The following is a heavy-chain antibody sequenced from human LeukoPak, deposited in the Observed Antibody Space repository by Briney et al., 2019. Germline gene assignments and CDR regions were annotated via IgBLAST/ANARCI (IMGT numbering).Heavy chain of an antibody. CDR1: GGSISSYY. D-gene: IGHD6-19*01. J-gene: IGHJ6*03. CDR3: ARLGYSSGWSVRYYYYYMDV. V-gene: IGHV4-59*12. Sequence: KPSETLSLTCTVSGGSISSYYWSWIRQPPGKGLEWIGYIYYSGSTNYNPSLKSRVTISVDTSKNQFSLKLSSVTAADTAVYYCARLGYSSGWSVRYYYYYMDVWGKGTTVTVSS. CDR2: IYYSGST.